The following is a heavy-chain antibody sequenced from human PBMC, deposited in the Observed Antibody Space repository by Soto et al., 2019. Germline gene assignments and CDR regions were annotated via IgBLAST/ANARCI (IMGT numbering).Heavy chain of an antibody. CDR2: ITGGGGGT. V-gene: IGHV3-23*01. CDR3: AKDSNGDYFVRGGYYRHRDDY. D-gene: IGHD3-22*01. Sequence: EVQLLESGGGLVQPGGSLRLSCAASGFTFSSYAMSWVRQAPGKGLEWVSAITGGGGGTYYANSVKGRFTISRDNSKNKLYLPLNSLRAEDTAVYYCAKDSNGDYFVRGGYYRHRDDYWGQGTLVTVSS. J-gene: IGHJ4*02. CDR1: GFTFSSYA.